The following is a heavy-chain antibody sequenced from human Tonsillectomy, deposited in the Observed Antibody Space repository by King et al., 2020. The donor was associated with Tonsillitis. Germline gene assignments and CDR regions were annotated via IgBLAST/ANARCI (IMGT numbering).Heavy chain of an antibody. CDR3: ARDAAYAFDQ. D-gene: IGHD4-17*01. V-gene: IGHV3-48*01. CDR1: GFTFSSYT. J-gene: IGHJ4*02. Sequence: EVQLVESGGGLVQPGGSLRLSCTTSGFTFSSYTMNWVRQAPGKGLEWISYIRSSTSTIWYADSVKGRFTISSDNAKNSLFLQMNSLRAEDTAVYYCARDAAYAFDQWGQGTLVTVSS. CDR2: IRSSTSTI.